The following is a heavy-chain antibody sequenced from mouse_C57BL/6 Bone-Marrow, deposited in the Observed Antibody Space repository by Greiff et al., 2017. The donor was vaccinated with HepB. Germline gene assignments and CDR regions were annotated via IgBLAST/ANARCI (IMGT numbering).Heavy chain of an antibody. CDR3: ARDANYGYDRWYFDV. V-gene: IGHV7-1*01. CDR1: GFTFSDFY. D-gene: IGHD2-2*01. Sequence: EVMLVESGGGLVQSGRSLRLSCATSGFTFSDFYMEWVRQAPGKGLEWIAASRNKANDYTTEYSASVKGRFIVSRDTSQSILYLQMNALRAEDTAIYYCARDANYGYDRWYFDVWGTGTTVTVSS. J-gene: IGHJ1*03. CDR2: SRNKANDYTT.